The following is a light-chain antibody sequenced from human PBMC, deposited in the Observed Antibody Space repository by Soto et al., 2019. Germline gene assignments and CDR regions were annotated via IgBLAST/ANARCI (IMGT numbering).Light chain of an antibody. CDR3: SSYTTSTSFIL. V-gene: IGLV2-14*01. Sequence: QSVLTQPASVSGSPGQSITISCTGTSSDIGNYDFVSWYQQVPGTAPKAMIYEVSSRPSGVSNRFSGSKSGNTASLTISGLQAEDEAYYYCSSYTTSTSFILFGGGTKSPS. CDR1: SSDIGNYDF. CDR2: EVS. J-gene: IGLJ2*01.